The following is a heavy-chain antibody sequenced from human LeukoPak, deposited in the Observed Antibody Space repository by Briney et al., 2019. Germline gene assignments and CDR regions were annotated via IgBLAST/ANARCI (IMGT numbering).Heavy chain of an antibody. CDR1: GGSFSGYY. Sequence: SETLSLTCAVYGGSFSGYYWSWIRQPPGKGLEWIGEINHSGSTNYNPSLKSRVTISVDTSKNQFSLKLSSVTAADTAVYYCARIGHFYGGANPIDYWGQGTLVTVSS. CDR3: ARIGHFYGGANPIDY. CDR2: INHSGST. D-gene: IGHD4-23*01. V-gene: IGHV4-34*01. J-gene: IGHJ4*02.